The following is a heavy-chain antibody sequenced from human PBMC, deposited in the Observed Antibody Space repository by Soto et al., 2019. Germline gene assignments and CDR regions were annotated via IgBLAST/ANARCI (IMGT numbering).Heavy chain of an antibody. CDR3: ARSLSGWLDAFDI. D-gene: IGHD6-19*01. CDR1: GFTFSSYW. Sequence: PGGSLRLSCAASGFTFSSYWMSWVRQAPGKGLEWVANIKQDGSEKYYVDSVKGRFTISRDNAKNSLYLQMNSLRAEDTAVYYCARSLSGWLDAFDIWGQGTMVTVSS. CDR2: IKQDGSEK. J-gene: IGHJ3*02. V-gene: IGHV3-7*03.